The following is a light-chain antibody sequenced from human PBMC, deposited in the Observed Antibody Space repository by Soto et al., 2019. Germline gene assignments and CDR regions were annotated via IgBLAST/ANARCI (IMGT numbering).Light chain of an antibody. CDR2: EGS. Sequence: QSALTQPASVSGSPGQSITISCTGTSSDVGSYNLVSWYQQHPGKAPKLMIYEGSKRRSGVSNRFSGSKSGNTASLTISGLQAEDEADYSCCSYAGSRVFGGGTKLTVL. J-gene: IGLJ3*02. V-gene: IGLV2-23*01. CDR1: SSDVGSYNL. CDR3: CSYAGSRV.